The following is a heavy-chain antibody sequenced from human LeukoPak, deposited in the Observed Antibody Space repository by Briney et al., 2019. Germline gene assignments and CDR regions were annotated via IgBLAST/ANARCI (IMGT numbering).Heavy chain of an antibody. V-gene: IGHV1-46*03. D-gene: IGHD3-10*01. CDR1: GYTFTGYY. CDR3: ARASYGSGSYLRRDFDY. Sequence: ASVKVSCKASGYTFTGYYMHWERQAPGQGLEWMGIINPSGGSTSYAQKFQGRVTMTRDTSTSTVYMELSSLRSEDTAVYYCARASYGSGSYLRRDFDYWGQGTLVTVSS. CDR2: INPSGGST. J-gene: IGHJ4*02.